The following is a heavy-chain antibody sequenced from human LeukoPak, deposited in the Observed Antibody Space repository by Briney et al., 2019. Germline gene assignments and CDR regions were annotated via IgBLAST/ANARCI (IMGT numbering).Heavy chain of an antibody. D-gene: IGHD1-26*01. CDR2: INPSGGST. CDR3: ARDGGGGSD. CDR1: GYTFTSYY. J-gene: IGHJ4*02. V-gene: IGHV1-46*01. Sequence: GASVTVSCTASGYTFTSYYMHWVGQAPGQGLEWMGIINPSGGSTSYAQKFQGRVTMTRDMSTSTVYMELSSLRSEDTAVYYCARDGGGGSDWGQGTLVTVSS.